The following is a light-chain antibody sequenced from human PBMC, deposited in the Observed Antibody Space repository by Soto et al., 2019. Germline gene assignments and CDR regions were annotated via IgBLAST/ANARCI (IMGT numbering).Light chain of an antibody. CDR2: WAS. Sequence: DTVMTQSPDSLAVSLGERATINCKSSQSVFHSANNMNYLAWYQQKPGQSPKLFISWASIRDSGVPDRFSGSGSGTDFTLTINSLQAEDAAVYYCQQFYNTPPYTFGQGTRLEIK. CDR1: QSVFHSANNMNY. CDR3: QQFYNTPPYT. J-gene: IGKJ2*01. V-gene: IGKV4-1*01.